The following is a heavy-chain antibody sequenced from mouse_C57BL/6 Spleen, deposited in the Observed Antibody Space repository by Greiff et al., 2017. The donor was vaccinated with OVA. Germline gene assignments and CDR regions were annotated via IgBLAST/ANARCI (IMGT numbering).Heavy chain of an antibody. V-gene: IGHV1-55*01. CDR3: ASAYDGSSWFAY. CDR1: GYTFTSYW. CDR2: IYPGSGST. D-gene: IGHD2-3*01. J-gene: IGHJ3*01. Sequence: VQLQQPGAELVKPGASVKMSCKASGYTFTSYWITWVKQRPGQGLEWIGDIYPGSGSTNYNEKFKSKATLTVDKSSSTAYMQLSSLTSEDSAVYYCASAYDGSSWFAYWGQGTLVTVSA.